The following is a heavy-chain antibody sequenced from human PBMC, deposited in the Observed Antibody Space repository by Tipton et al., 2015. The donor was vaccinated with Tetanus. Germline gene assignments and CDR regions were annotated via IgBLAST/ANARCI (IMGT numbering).Heavy chain of an antibody. D-gene: IGHD3-22*01. V-gene: IGHV1-2*02. Sequence: QVQLVQSGAEVKKPGASVKVSCKASGYTFSGYYMYWVRQAPGQGLEWVGWIDPNSGGTVYAPRFQGRVTMTRDTSISTAYMELSSLRSDDTAVYYCARDRGNYIYYGMDVWGPGTTATVS. CDR3: ARDRGNYIYYGMDV. CDR1: GYTFSGYY. CDR2: IDPNSGGT. J-gene: IGHJ6*02.